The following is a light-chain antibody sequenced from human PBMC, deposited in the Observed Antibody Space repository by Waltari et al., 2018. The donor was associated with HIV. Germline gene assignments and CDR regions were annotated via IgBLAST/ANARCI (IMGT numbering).Light chain of an antibody. Sequence: AIRMTQSPSSFSASTVDRVTITCRASQDISSSLAWYQQKPGKPPKLLMFSASTLQSGVPSRFSGSGSGTDFILTITCLQSEDFATYYCQQYHTYPWTFGQGTKVEIK. CDR1: QDISSS. CDR2: SAS. CDR3: QQYHTYPWT. V-gene: IGKV1-8*01. J-gene: IGKJ1*01.